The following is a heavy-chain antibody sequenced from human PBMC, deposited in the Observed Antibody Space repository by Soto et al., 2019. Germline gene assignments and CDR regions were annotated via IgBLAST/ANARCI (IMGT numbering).Heavy chain of an antibody. CDR3: AAGSFHDTGGFGAIDF. CDR1: GGTFRTYD. D-gene: IGHD3-16*01. CDR2: IIPRFGTP. Sequence: QAQLVQSGAEVRKPGSSVTVSCKATGGTFRTYDFNWVRQAPGQGLEWMGAIIPRFGTPSYAQRFLERVTISADELTNTVNLTLTDLRSDDTAVFYCAAGSFHDTGGFGAIDFWGQGTLVTVSS. V-gene: IGHV1-69*01. J-gene: IGHJ4*02.